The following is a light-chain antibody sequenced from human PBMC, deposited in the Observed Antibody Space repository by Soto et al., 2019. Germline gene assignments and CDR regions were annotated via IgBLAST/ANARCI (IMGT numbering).Light chain of an antibody. CDR3: GAYTSNSAHV. Sequence: QSALTQPASVSGSPGQSITISCAATSGDVGDFNYISWYQQYPGKTPKLIIYEVINRPSGISDRFSGSASGNTASLTISRLQAEDEADYYCGAYTSNSAHVFGTGTKVTVL. V-gene: IGLV2-14*01. J-gene: IGLJ1*01. CDR1: SGDVGDFNY. CDR2: EVI.